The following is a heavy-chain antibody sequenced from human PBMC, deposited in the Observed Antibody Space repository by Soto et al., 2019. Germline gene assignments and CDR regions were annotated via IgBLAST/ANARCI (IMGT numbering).Heavy chain of an antibody. V-gene: IGHV3-21*06. CDR2: ISSTTNYI. CDR1: GFTFTRYS. Sequence: GALSLSCAASGFTFTRYSMNWVRQAPGKGLEWVSSISSTTNYIYYGDSMKGRFTISRDNAKNSLYLEMNSLRAEDTAVYYCARESADLTSNFDDLGQRTLGTVAS. CDR3: ARESADLTSNFDD. J-gene: IGHJ4*02.